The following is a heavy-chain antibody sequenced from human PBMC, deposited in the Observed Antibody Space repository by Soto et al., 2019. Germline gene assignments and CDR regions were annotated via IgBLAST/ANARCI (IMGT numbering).Heavy chain of an antibody. CDR1: GDYIHVGGYY. V-gene: IGHV4-30-4*01. D-gene: IGHD2-2*01. CDR2: IYYTGKT. Sequence: PSATLSLTCSVSGDYIHVGGYYWTWIRQRPGKGLEWMGYIYYTGKTYYNPSLESRLTMSVDRSKNQFSLRLTSVTAADTAVYFCGRDLTSNANCIDPWGQGTLVTSPQ. CDR3: GRDLTSNANCIDP. J-gene: IGHJ5*02.